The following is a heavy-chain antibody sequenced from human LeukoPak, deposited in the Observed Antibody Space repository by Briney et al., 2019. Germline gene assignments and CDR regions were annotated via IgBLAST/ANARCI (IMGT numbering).Heavy chain of an antibody. CDR2: ISSSSSYI. CDR3: AKDRLGATDF. Sequence: GGSLRLSCVASGFTFSSYSMKWVRQAPGKGLEWVSSISSSSSYIDYADSVKGRFTISRDNAKNSLYLQMKSLRAEDTAVYYCAKDRLGATDFWGQGTLVTVSS. J-gene: IGHJ4*02. CDR1: GFTFSSYS. D-gene: IGHD1-26*01. V-gene: IGHV3-21*04.